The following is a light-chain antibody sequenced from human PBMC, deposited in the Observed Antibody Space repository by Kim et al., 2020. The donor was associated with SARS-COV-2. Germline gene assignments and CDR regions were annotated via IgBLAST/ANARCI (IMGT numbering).Light chain of an antibody. CDR2: GKN. V-gene: IGLV3-19*01. CDR1: KPRSDY. J-gene: IGLJ2*01. Sequence: VDWGQTVRFTCQGDKPRSDYATGCQRKPGQAPIPVIYGKNNRPSGIPDRVSGSSSGNTASLTITGTQAGDEADYYCNSRDSNDYVVFGGGTQLTVL. CDR3: NSRDSNDYVV.